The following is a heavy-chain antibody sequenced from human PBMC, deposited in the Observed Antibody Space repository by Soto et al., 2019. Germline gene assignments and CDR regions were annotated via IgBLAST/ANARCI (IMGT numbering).Heavy chain of an antibody. Sequence: GGSLRLSCAASGFTFSSYGMHWVRQAPGKGLEWVAVISYDGSNKYYVDSVKGRFTISRDNSKNTLYLQMNSLRAEDTAVYYCAKDRSRGSGSYSFDYWGQGTLVTVSS. CDR2: ISYDGSNK. D-gene: IGHD3-10*01. J-gene: IGHJ4*02. CDR1: GFTFSSYG. CDR3: AKDRSRGSGSYSFDY. V-gene: IGHV3-30*18.